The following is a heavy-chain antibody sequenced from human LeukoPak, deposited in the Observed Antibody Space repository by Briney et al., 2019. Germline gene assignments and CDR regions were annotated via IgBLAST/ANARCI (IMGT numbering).Heavy chain of an antibody. CDR2: TNPNRGNT. CDR1: GYTFTSYD. Sequence: ASVKVSCKASGYTFTSYDINWVRQATGQGLEWMGWTNPNRGNTGYAQKFQGRVTMTRNTSISTAYMELSSLRSEDTAVYYCARRYCSSTSCHYFDYWGQGTLVTVSS. J-gene: IGHJ4*02. V-gene: IGHV1-8*01. D-gene: IGHD2-2*01. CDR3: ARRYCSSTSCHYFDY.